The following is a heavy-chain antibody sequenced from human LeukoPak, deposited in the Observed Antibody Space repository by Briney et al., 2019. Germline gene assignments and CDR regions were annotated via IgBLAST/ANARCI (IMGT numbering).Heavy chain of an antibody. CDR3: AKDISSSYYTYYFDY. CDR1: GFTFSSYA. Sequence: GGSLRLSCAASGFTFSSYAMSWVRQAPGKGLEWVSAISGSAATTLYADSVKGRFTISRENSKKTLYLQMNSLRAEDTAVYYCAKDISSSYYTYYFDYWGQGTLVTVSS. J-gene: IGHJ4*02. D-gene: IGHD1-26*01. CDR2: ISGSAATT. V-gene: IGHV3-23*01.